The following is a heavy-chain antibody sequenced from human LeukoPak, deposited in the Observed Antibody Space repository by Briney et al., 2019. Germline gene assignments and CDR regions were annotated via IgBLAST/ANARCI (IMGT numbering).Heavy chain of an antibody. V-gene: IGHV3-7*03. CDR1: GFTFSSYW. CDR3: AKDILAAGLFFDY. J-gene: IGHJ4*02. D-gene: IGHD6-13*01. Sequence: GGSLRLSCAASGFTFSSYWMSWVRQAPGKGLEWVANIKQDGSEKYYVDSVKGRFTISRDNAKNSLSLQMNSLRAEDTAVYYCAKDILAAGLFFDYWGQGALVTVSS. CDR2: IKQDGSEK.